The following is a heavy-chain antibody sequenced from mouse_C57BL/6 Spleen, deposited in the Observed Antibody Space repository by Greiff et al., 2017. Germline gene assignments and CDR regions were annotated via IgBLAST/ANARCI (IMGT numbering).Heavy chain of an antibody. Sequence: QVQLKESGPGLVAPSQSLSITCTVSGFSLTSYGVHWVRQPPGKGLEWLVVIWSDGSTTYNSALKSRLSISKDNSKSQVFLKMNSLQTDDTAMYYCARHLHYGSFYAMDYWGQGTSVTVSS. CDR1: GFSLTSYG. CDR3: ARHLHYGSFYAMDY. CDR2: IWSDGST. D-gene: IGHD1-1*01. V-gene: IGHV2-6-1*01. J-gene: IGHJ4*01.